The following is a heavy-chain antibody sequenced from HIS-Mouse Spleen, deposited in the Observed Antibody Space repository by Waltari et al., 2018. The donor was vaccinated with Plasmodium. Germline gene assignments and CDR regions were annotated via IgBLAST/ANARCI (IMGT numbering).Heavy chain of an antibody. D-gene: IGHD1-26*01. CDR2: ISYDGSNK. CDR3: ARGSRGLYSGSYFDY. J-gene: IGHJ4*02. Sequence: QVQLVESGGGVVQPGRSLRLSCAASGFPLGSYGMHRVRPAPGKGLEWVAVISYDGSNKYYADSVKGRFTISRDNAKSTLYLQMNSLRAEDTAVYYCARGSRGLYSGSYFDYWGQGTLVTVSS. CDR1: GFPLGSYG. V-gene: IGHV3-30-3*01.